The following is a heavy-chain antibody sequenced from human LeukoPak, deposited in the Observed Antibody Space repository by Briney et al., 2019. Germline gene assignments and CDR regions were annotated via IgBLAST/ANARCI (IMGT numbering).Heavy chain of an antibody. CDR2: IRYQTHCGQQ. D-gene: IGHD6-25*01. CDR3: TTGTGIPAVGEV. V-gene: IGHV3-15*01. CDR1: GFTFSNAW. Sequence: KPGGSLRLSCAASGFTFSNAWMKWVRQAPGKGREWVGCIRYQTHCGQQDYAAPLKGRFTISRHDSKNTLSVQMNSLKTEDTAVYYCTTGTGIPAVGEVWGQGTLVTVSS. J-gene: IGHJ4*02.